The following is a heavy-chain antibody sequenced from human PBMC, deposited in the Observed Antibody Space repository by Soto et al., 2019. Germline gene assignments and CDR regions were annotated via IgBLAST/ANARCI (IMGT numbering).Heavy chain of an antibody. J-gene: IGHJ4*02. D-gene: IGHD1-26*01. Sequence: ASVKVSCKASGYTFTSYGISWVRQAPGQGLEWMGWISAYNGNTNYAQKLQGRVTMTTDTSTSTAYMELRSLRSDDTAVYYCARGVRSGSYWGYYFDYWGQGTLVTDSS. V-gene: IGHV1-18*04. CDR3: ARGVRSGSYWGYYFDY. CDR1: GYTFTSYG. CDR2: ISAYNGNT.